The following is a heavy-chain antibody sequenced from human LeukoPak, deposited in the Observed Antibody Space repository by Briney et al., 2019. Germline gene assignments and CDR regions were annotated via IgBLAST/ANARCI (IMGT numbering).Heavy chain of an antibody. CDR3: ASGLWFGSRDY. Sequence: GSLRLSCAASGFTFSSYAMSWVRQAPGKGLEWVSAISGSGSTTYYPDSVKGRFTISRDNSKSTLYLQMNSLRAEDTAVYYCASGLWFGSRDYWGQGTLVTVSS. D-gene: IGHD3-10*01. CDR2: ISGSGSTT. CDR1: GFTFSSYA. V-gene: IGHV3-23*01. J-gene: IGHJ4*02.